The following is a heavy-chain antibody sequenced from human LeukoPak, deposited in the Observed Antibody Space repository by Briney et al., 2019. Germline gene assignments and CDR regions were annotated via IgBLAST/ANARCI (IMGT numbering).Heavy chain of an antibody. D-gene: IGHD2-15*01. CDR1: GGSITTTNF. V-gene: IGHV4-4*02. CDR2: ISLRGRT. CDR3: ARGVARHWYFDL. Sequence: SGTLSLTCGVSGGSITTTNFWSWACPPPGGGLEGIGEISLRGRTQYNPSLESRVNISIDESKNHLYLSLAIVTAADTAVYYCARGVARHWYFDLWGRGTLVTVSS. J-gene: IGHJ2*01.